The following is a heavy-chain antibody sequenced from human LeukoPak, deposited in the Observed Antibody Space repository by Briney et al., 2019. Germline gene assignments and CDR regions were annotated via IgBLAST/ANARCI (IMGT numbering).Heavy chain of an antibody. CDR1: GFTFSSYA. Sequence: PGGSLRLSCAASGFTFSSYAMSWVRQAPGKGLEWVSAISGSGGSTYYADSVKGRFTISRDNSKNTLYLQMNSLRAEDTAVYYCAKGDYYDSSGYYEDPFDYWGQGTQVTVSS. D-gene: IGHD3-22*01. V-gene: IGHV3-23*01. CDR2: ISGSGGST. CDR3: AKGDYYDSSGYYEDPFDY. J-gene: IGHJ4*02.